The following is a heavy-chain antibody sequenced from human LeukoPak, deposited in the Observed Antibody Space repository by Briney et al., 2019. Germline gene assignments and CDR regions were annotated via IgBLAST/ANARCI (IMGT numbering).Heavy chain of an antibody. V-gene: IGHV1-2*02. J-gene: IGHJ4*02. Sequence: ASVRVSCKASGYTFTGYYMHWVRQAPGRGLEWMGWINPNSGGTNYAQKFQGRVTMTRDTSISTAYMELSRLRSDDTAVYYCASGGDSSGYCFDYWGQGTLVTVSS. CDR3: ASGGDSSGYCFDY. CDR2: INPNSGGT. D-gene: IGHD3-22*01. CDR1: GYTFTGYY.